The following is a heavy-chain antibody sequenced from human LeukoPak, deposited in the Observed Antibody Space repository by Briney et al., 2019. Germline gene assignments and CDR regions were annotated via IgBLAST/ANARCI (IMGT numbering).Heavy chain of an antibody. J-gene: IGHJ4*02. CDR3: AGGGGGNSH. Sequence: ASVKVSCKASGYTFSDYYMHWVRQAPGQGLEWMGWINPNSGGTDYAQKFQGRVTTTRDTSISTAYMELSSLRSDDTAVYYCAGGGGGNSHWGQGTLVTVSS. D-gene: IGHD4-23*01. V-gene: IGHV1-2*02. CDR2: INPNSGGT. CDR1: GYTFSDYY.